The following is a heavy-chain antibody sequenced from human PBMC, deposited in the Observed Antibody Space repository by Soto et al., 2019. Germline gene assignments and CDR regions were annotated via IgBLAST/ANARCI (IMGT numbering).Heavy chain of an antibody. CDR3: ARGDISGWYFDY. D-gene: IGHD6-19*01. V-gene: IGHV4-34*01. CDR1: GGSFSGYY. CDR2: INHSGST. Sequence: SETLSLTCAVYGGSFSGYYWSWIRQPPGKGLEWIGEINHSGSTNYNPSLESRVTMSVDTSKNQFSLKLSSVTAADTAVYYCARGDISGWYFDYWGQGTPVTVSS. J-gene: IGHJ4*02.